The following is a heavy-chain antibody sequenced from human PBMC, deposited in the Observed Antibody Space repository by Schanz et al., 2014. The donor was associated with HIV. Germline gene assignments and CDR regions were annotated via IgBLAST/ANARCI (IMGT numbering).Heavy chain of an antibody. CDR1: RFTFSRYG. Sequence: EVQLLESGGGLVQPGGFLRLSCAASRFTFSRYGMSWVRQTPDKGLEWASFINNKAKSIFYADSVRGRFTVSRDNAKNFLYLQMDSLRAEDTALYYCARDPYCRTTSCYSTAFDLWGQGTLVTVSS. J-gene: IGHJ3*01. V-gene: IGHV3-48*03. CDR2: INNKAKSI. D-gene: IGHD2-2*01. CDR3: ARDPYCRTTSCYSTAFDL.